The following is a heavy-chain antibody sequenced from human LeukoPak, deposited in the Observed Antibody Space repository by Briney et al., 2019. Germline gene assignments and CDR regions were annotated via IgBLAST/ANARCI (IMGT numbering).Heavy chain of an antibody. CDR1: GFTFSSYG. CDR2: IWYDGSNK. J-gene: IGHJ3*01. V-gene: IGHV3-33*06. D-gene: IGHD5-24*01. Sequence: GGSLRLSCAASGFTFSSYGMHWVRQAPGKGLEWVAVIWYDGSNKYYADSVKGRFTISRDNSKNTLSLQMNSLRVEDTTIYYCAKDIQLSTWGLGTMVTVSS. CDR3: AKDIQLST.